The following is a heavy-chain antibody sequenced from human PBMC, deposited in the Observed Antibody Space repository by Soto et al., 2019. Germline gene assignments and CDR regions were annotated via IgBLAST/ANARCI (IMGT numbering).Heavy chain of an antibody. V-gene: IGHV3-30-3*01. Sequence: QVQLVESGGGVVQPGRSLRLSCAASGFTFSSYAMHWVRQAPGKGLEWVAVISYDGSNKYYADSVKGRFTISRDNSKNTLYLQMNSLRVEDTAVYYCARPHGYIVLMYGGYFDLWGRGTLVTVSS. J-gene: IGHJ2*01. CDR1: GFTFSSYA. D-gene: IGHD2-8*01. CDR3: ARPHGYIVLMYGGYFDL. CDR2: ISYDGSNK.